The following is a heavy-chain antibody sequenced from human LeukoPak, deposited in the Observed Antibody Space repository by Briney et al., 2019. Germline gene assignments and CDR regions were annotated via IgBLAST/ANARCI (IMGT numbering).Heavy chain of an antibody. J-gene: IGHJ5*02. CDR2: ISGSGGST. D-gene: IGHD2-2*01. Sequence: GGSLRLSCAASGFTFSSYAMSWVRQAPGRGLKWVSAISGSGGSTYYADSVKGRFTISRDNSKNTLYLQMNSLRAEDTAVYYCAKVDFPPDIVVVPAAFSRVDPWGQGTLVTVSS. CDR3: AKVDFPPDIVVVPAAFSRVDP. V-gene: IGHV3-23*01. CDR1: GFTFSSYA.